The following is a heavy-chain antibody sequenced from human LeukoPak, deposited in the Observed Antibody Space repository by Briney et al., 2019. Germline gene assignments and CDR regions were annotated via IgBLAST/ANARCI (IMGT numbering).Heavy chain of an antibody. J-gene: IGHJ3*02. V-gene: IGHV2-5*01. Sequence: SGPTLVKPTQTLTLTCTFSGFSLSTSGVGVGWIRQPPGRALEWLALIYWNDDKRYSTSLKSRLTITKDTSKKQVVLTMTNMAPVDTGTYYCAHTYDFDTWGHGTMVTVSS. D-gene: IGHD5-12*01. CDR3: AHTYDFDT. CDR1: GFSLSTSGVG. CDR2: IYWNDDK.